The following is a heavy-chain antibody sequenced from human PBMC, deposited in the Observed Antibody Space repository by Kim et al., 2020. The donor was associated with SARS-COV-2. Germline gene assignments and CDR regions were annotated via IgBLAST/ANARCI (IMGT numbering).Heavy chain of an antibody. CDR1: GGTFSSYA. Sequence: SVKVSCKASGGTFSSYAISWVRQAPGQGLEWMGGIIPIFGTANYAQKFQGRVTITADESTSTAYMELSSLRSEDTAVYYCARLNRDIVVVPATTTNYYYYGMDVWGQGTTVTVSS. CDR2: IIPIFGTA. D-gene: IGHD2-2*01. V-gene: IGHV1-69*13. CDR3: ARLNRDIVVVPATTTNYYYYGMDV. J-gene: IGHJ6*02.